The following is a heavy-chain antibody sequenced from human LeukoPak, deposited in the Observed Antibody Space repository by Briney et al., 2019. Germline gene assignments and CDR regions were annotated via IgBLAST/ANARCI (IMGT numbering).Heavy chain of an antibody. V-gene: IGHV3-7*04. CDR2: IKQDGSEK. D-gene: IGHD6-13*01. CDR1: GFTFSSYW. J-gene: IGHJ6*02. Sequence: GGSLRLSCAASGFTFSSYWMSWVRQAPGKGLEWVANIKQDGSEKYYVDSVKGRFTISRDNAKNSLYLQMNSLRAEDTAVYYCAGGIAAADYYYYCMDVWGQGTTVTVSS. CDR3: AGGIAAADYYYYCMDV.